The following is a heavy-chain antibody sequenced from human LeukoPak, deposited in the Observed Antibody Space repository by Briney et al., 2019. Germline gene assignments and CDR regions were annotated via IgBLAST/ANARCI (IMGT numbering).Heavy chain of an antibody. J-gene: IGHJ6*02. CDR2: INPSGGST. D-gene: IGHD3-3*01. Sequence: ASVKVSCKASGYTFTSYYMHWVRRAPGQGLEWMGIINPSGGSTSYAQKFQGRVTMTRDTSTSTVYMELSSLRSEDTAVYYCARSRFGYYGMDVWGQGTTVTVSS. CDR1: GYTFTSYY. V-gene: IGHV1-46*01. CDR3: ARSRFGYYGMDV.